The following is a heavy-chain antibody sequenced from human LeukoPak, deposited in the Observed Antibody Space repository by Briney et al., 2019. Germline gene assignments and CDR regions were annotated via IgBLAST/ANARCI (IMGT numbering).Heavy chain of an antibody. Sequence: GASVKVSCKASGYTFTSYGISWVRQAPGQGLEWMGWISAYNGNTNYAQKLQGRVTMTTDTSTSTAYMELRSLRSDDTAVYYCARGRMRNYYDSSGYAFDIWGQGTMVTVSS. J-gene: IGHJ3*02. V-gene: IGHV1-18*01. D-gene: IGHD3-22*01. CDR3: ARGRMRNYYDSSGYAFDI. CDR2: ISAYNGNT. CDR1: GYTFTSYG.